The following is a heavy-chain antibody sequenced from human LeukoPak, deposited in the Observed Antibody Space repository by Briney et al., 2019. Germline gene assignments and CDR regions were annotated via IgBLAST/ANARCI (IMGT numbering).Heavy chain of an antibody. J-gene: IGHJ6*02. CDR2: IYHSGST. CDR1: GGSISSGGYS. CDR3: ARAPRGMDV. Sequence: SEALSLTCAVSGGSISSGGYSWSGIRQPPGKGLDWIGYIYHSGSTYYTPSLKSRVTISVASYKHQFSLKLSSVTAADTAVYYCARAPRGMDVWGQGTMVTVSS. V-gene: IGHV4-30-2*01.